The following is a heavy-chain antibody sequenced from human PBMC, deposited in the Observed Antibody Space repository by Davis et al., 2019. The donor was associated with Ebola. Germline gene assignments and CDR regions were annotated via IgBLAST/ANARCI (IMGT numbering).Heavy chain of an antibody. J-gene: IGHJ3*01. Sequence: ASVKVSCKASGYNFRAYGITWVRQAPGQGLEWLGWINPNSGGTTYAQKFQGRVTMTRDTSVSTAYMELSRLTSDDTAAYFCARESDAVGASTTDDAFDVWGQGTMFTVSS. CDR2: INPNSGGT. CDR1: GYNFRAYG. V-gene: IGHV1-2*02. D-gene: IGHD1-26*01. CDR3: ARESDAVGASTTDDAFDV.